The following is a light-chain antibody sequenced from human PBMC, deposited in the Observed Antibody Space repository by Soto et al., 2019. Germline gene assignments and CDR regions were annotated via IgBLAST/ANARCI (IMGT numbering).Light chain of an antibody. CDR1: SSNIGSNP. J-gene: IGLJ1*01. CDR3: AKWDDSWNGYV. Sequence: QSVLTQPPSASGTPGQRVTISASGSSSNIGSNPVSWYQQRPGTAPKLLIYDNDERPSGVPVRFSGSKSATSASLAISGLQSEDEGDYYCAKWDDSWNGYVFGHGTKVTVL. V-gene: IGLV1-44*01. CDR2: DND.